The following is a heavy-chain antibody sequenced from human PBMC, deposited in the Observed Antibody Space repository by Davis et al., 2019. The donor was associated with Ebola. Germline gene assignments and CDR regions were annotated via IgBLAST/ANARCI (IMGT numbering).Heavy chain of an antibody. CDR3: ARVRGDFWSGYSSYNYYGMDV. J-gene: IGHJ6*04. CDR1: GGSITSYY. D-gene: IGHD3-3*01. V-gene: IGHV4-59*08. Sequence: SETLSLTCTVSGGSITSYYWNWIRQPPGKGLEWIGYIYYSGSTNYNPSLKSRVTISVDTSKNQFSLKLSSVTVADTAVYYCARVRGDFWSGYSSYNYYGMDVWGKGTTVTVPS. CDR2: IYYSGST.